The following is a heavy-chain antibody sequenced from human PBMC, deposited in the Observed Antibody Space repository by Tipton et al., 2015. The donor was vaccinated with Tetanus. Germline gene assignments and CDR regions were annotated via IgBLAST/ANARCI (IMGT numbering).Heavy chain of an antibody. J-gene: IGHJ4*02. CDR1: GGSITSSTYY. V-gene: IGHV4-39*07. CDR3: ARGGSYHTPPGY. Sequence: TLSLTCTVSGGSITSSTYYWGWIRQPPGKGLEWIGTFYSGGSIFYNPSFKNRATISVDTPKNQISLRLSSVTAADTAVYYCARGGSYHTPPGYWGQGTLVTVSS. D-gene: IGHD1-26*01. CDR2: FYSGGSI.